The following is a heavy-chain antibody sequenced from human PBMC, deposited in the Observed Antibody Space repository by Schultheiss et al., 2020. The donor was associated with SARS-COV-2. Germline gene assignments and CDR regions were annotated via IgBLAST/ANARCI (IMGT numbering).Heavy chain of an antibody. J-gene: IGHJ4*02. CDR1: GGSISSYY. V-gene: IGHV4-4*07. CDR3: ARRRAAAGMIYFDF. CDR2: IYTSGST. Sequence: SETLSLTCTVSGGSISSYYWSWIRQPAGKGLEWIGRIYTSGSTNYNPSLKSRVTISVDTSKNQFSLKLSSVTAADTAVYYCARRRAAAGMIYFDFWGQGIRVTVSS. D-gene: IGHD6-13*01.